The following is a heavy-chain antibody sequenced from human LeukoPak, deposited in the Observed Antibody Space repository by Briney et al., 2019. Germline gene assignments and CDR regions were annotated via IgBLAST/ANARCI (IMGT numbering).Heavy chain of an antibody. D-gene: IGHD3-22*01. CDR1: AFSVSRYW. Sequence: GGSLRLSCAASAFSVSRYWVHWVRQAPGKGLVWVSRINGAGSSTTYAGSVKGRFTISRDNAKNTVYLQMNSLRVEDTAVYYCARDLDYYDISSGTIDYWGQGTLVTVSS. CDR3: ARDLDYYDISSGTIDY. V-gene: IGHV3-74*01. J-gene: IGHJ4*02. CDR2: INGAGSST.